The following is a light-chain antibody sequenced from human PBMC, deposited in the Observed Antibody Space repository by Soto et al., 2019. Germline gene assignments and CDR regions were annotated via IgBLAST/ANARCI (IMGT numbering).Light chain of an antibody. CDR2: DAS. CDR1: EGFSNY. Sequence: DVEMTQSPSSLSAAVGSKVTITCTASEGFSNYLNLYQQKRGKAPKFLIYDASKLETVVPSRFSGSGSGTDFTFTSSSLRAEDIATYYCQQYDNLPLTVXGGTKVDIK. V-gene: IGKV1-33*01. J-gene: IGKJ4*01. CDR3: QQYDNLPLT.